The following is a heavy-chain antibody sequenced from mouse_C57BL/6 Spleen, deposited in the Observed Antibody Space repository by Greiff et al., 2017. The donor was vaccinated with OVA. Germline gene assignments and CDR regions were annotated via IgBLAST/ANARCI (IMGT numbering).Heavy chain of an antibody. V-gene: IGHV1-52*01. CDR3: ARPSNWYFDV. J-gene: IGHJ1*03. CDR1: GYTFTSYW. CDR2: IDPSDSET. Sequence: VQLVESGAELVRPGSSVKLSCKASGYTFTSYWMHWVKQRPIQGLEWIGNIDPSDSETHYNQKFKDKATLTVDKSSSTAYMQLSSLTSEDSAGYYCARPSNWYFDVWGTGTTVTVSS.